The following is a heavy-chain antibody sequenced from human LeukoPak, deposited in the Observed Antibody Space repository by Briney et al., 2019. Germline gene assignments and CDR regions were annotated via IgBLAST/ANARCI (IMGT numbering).Heavy chain of an antibody. CDR1: TFTFSTYT. CDR2: ISYDGNNK. J-gene: IGHJ4*02. D-gene: IGHD5-12*01. Sequence: GGSLRLSCAASTFTFSTYTMHWVRQTPGKGLEWVAVISYDGNNKYYADSVKGRFIISRDNSKNTLYLQLNNLRTGDSAIYYCARGHLGYDRAGDHWGQGTRVIVSS. V-gene: IGHV3-30-3*01. CDR3: ARGHLGYDRAGDH.